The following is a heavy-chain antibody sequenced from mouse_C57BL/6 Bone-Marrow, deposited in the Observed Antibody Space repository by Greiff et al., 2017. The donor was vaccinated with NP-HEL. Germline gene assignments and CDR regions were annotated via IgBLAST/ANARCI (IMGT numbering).Heavy chain of an antibody. J-gene: IGHJ1*03. Sequence: VKLQESGAELMKPGASVKLSCKATGYTFTGYWIEWVKQRPGHGLEWIGEILPGSGSTNYNEKFKGKATFTADTSSNTAYMQLSSLTTEDSAIYYCARQITTVVATYWYFDVWGTGTTVTVSS. D-gene: IGHD1-1*01. CDR2: ILPGSGST. CDR3: ARQITTVVATYWYFDV. V-gene: IGHV1-9*01. CDR1: GYTFTGYW.